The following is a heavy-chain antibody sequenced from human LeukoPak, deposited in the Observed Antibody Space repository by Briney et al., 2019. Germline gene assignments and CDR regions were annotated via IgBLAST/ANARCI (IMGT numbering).Heavy chain of an antibody. CDR1: GGTFSSYA. D-gene: IGHD2-2*01. J-gene: IGHJ4*02. CDR2: IIPIFGTA. CDR3: ASSHGGIPAPADY. V-gene: IGHV1-69*13. Sequence: ASVKVSCKASGGTFSSYAISWVRQAPGQGLEWMGGIIPIFGTANYAQKFQGRVTITADESTSTAYMELSSLRSEDTAVYYCASSHGGIPAPADYRGQGTLVTVSS.